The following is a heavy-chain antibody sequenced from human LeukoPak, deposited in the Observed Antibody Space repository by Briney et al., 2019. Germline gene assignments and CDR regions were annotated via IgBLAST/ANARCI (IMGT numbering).Heavy chain of an antibody. V-gene: IGHV4-59*08. J-gene: IGHJ4*02. CDR1: GGSISSYY. CDR3: ARRASMGSWYFFDY. D-gene: IGHD2-15*01. Sequence: SETLSLTCAVSGGSISSYYWSWIRQPPGKGLEGIGYIYYSGSTNYNPSLKSRVTISVDTSKNQFSLKLSSVTAADTAVYYCARRASMGSWYFFDYWGQGALVTVSS. CDR2: IYYSGST.